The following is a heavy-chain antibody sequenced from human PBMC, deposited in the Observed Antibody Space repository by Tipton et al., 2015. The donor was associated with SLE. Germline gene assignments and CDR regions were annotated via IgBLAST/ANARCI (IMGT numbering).Heavy chain of an antibody. CDR1: GFTFSSYW. D-gene: IGHD1-26*01. J-gene: IGHJ4*02. V-gene: IGHV3-7*01. CDR2: IKEDGSKI. Sequence: SLRLSCAASGFTFSSYWMSWVRQAPGKGLEWVANIKEDGSKIYYVDSVKGRFTISRDNAKNSVYLQMNSLRAEDTAVYYCARKVGDYWGRGNLVTVSS. CDR3: ARKVGDY.